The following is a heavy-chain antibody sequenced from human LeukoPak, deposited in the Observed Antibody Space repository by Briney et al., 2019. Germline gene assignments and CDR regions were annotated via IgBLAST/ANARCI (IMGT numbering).Heavy chain of an antibody. J-gene: IGHJ3*02. CDR3: AREAPDAFDI. CDR1: GGSISRYY. Sequence: SETLSLTCTVSGGSISRYYWSWIRQPPGKGLEWIGYIYYTGSTNYNPSLKSRVTILLDTSKNQFSLKLSSVTAADTAVYYCAREAPDAFDIWGQGTMVTVSS. CDR2: IYYTGST. V-gene: IGHV4-59*01.